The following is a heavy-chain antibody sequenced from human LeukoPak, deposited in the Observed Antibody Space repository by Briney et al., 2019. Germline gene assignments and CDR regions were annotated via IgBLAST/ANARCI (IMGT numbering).Heavy chain of an antibody. Sequence: SETLSLTCTVSGDSIISSYYWGWIRQPPGKGLEWIGSIFYSGGTFYNPSLQTRVTISVDTSKNQFSLKLGSVTAADTAVYYCARGPHGSGSYSLRSVRAFDIWGQGTMVTVSS. V-gene: IGHV4-39*02. D-gene: IGHD3-10*01. J-gene: IGHJ3*02. CDR1: GDSIISSYY. CDR2: IFYSGGT. CDR3: ARGPHGSGSYSLRSVRAFDI.